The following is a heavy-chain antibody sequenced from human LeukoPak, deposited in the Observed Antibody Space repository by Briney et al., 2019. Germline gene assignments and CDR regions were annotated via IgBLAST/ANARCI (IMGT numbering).Heavy chain of an antibody. CDR1: GFTFGSYW. J-gene: IGHJ4*02. CDR2: IKRDGSEK. Sequence: GGSLRLSCAASGFTFGSYWMSWVRQAPGKGLEWVANIKRDGSEKYYVDSVKGRFTISRDNAKNSLYLQMNSLRAEDTAVYYCARDSSGWYQFGDYWGQGTLVTVSS. V-gene: IGHV3-7*01. CDR3: ARDSSGWYQFGDY. D-gene: IGHD6-19*01.